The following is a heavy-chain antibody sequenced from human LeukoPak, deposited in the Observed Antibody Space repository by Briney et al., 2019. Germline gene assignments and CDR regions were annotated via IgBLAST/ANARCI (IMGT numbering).Heavy chain of an antibody. CDR2: IIPIFGTA. D-gene: IGHD1-14*01. V-gene: IGHV1-69*05. J-gene: IGHJ4*02. CDR1: GYTFTSYG. CDR3: ASGTRSTFDY. Sequence: ASVKVSCKASGYTFTSYGISWVRQAPGQGLEWMGGIIPIFGTANYAQKFQGRVTITTDESTSTAYMELSSLRSEDTAVYYCASGTRSTFDYWGQGTLVTVSS.